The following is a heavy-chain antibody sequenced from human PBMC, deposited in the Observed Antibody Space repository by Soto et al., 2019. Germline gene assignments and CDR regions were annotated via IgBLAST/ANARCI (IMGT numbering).Heavy chain of an antibody. CDR3: ARHGPIHLGEFFDP. CDR1: GGSISSYY. Sequence: SETLSLTCTVSGGSISSYYWSWIRQPPGKGLEWIGYIYYSGSTNYNPSLKSRVTISVDTSKNQFSLKLSSVTAADTAVYYCARHGPIHLGEFFDPWGQGTLVTVSS. J-gene: IGHJ5*02. D-gene: IGHD3-16*01. V-gene: IGHV4-59*08. CDR2: IYYSGST.